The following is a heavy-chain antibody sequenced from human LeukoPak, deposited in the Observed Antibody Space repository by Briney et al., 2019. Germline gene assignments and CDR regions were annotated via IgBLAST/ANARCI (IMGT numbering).Heavy chain of an antibody. Sequence: GASVKVSCKASGYTFTGYYMHWVRQAPGQGLEWMGWINPNSGGTNYAQESQGRVNMTRDTAISTAYMELSRLRSDDTAVYYCARERPSNLGSRYYYYYYYMDVWGKGTTVTASS. D-gene: IGHD7-27*01. V-gene: IGHV1-2*02. J-gene: IGHJ6*03. CDR3: ARERPSNLGSRYYYYYYYMDV. CDR2: INPNSGGT. CDR1: GYTFTGYY.